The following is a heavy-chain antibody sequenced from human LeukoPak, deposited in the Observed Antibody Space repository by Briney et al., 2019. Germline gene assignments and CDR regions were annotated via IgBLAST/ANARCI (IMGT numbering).Heavy chain of an antibody. D-gene: IGHD3-22*01. J-gene: IGHJ4*02. CDR3: AKDLGGSGYYPIDY. Sequence: SGGSLRLSCAASGFTFSSYSMNWDRQAPGKGKEWVSSISDTRGILYYVDASMIWCITSRDNSKSTLYQQMNSLRAEDTAVFYCAKDLGGSGYYPIDYWGQESLITGSS. CDR2: ISDTRGIL. V-gene: IGHV3-23*01. CDR1: GFTFSSYS.